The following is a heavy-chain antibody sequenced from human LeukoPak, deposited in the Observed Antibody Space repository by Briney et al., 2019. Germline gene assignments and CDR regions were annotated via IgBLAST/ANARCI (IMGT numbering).Heavy chain of an antibody. J-gene: IGHJ5*02. Sequence: GASVKVSCKASGYTFTGYYMHWVRQAPGQGLEWMGWINPNSGGTNYAQKFQGRVTMTRDTSISTAYMELSRLRSDDTAVYYCARERHGDYRKAYNWFDPWGQGTLVTVSS. D-gene: IGHD4-17*01. CDR3: ARERHGDYRKAYNWFDP. V-gene: IGHV1-2*02. CDR1: GYTFTGYY. CDR2: INPNSGGT.